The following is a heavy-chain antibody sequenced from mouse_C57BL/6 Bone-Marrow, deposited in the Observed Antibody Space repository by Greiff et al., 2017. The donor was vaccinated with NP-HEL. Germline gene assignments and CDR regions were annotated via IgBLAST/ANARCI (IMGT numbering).Heavy chain of an antibody. Sequence: QVQLQQPGAELVRPGTSVKLSCKASGYTFTSYWMHWAKQRPGQGLEWIGVIDPSDSYTNYNQKFKGKATLTVDTSSSTAYMQLSSLTSEDSAVYYCATGRVYWGQGTTLTVSS. CDR3: ATGRVY. J-gene: IGHJ2*01. CDR1: GYTFTSYW. V-gene: IGHV1-59*01. D-gene: IGHD4-1*01. CDR2: IDPSDSYT.